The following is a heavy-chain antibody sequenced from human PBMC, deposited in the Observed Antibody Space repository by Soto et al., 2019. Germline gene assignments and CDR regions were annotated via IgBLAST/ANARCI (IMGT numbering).Heavy chain of an antibody. Sequence: ASETLSLTCSVSGGSISDYYWSWIRQPPGKGLEWIGYTYYGWNTNYNPSLKSRVTISVDTSKNQFSLKLISVTAADTAVYYCAGDREYYDSSGLYFDYWGQGTLVTVSS. D-gene: IGHD3-22*01. J-gene: IGHJ4*02. V-gene: IGHV4-59*01. CDR2: TYYGWNT. CDR3: AGDREYYDSSGLYFDY. CDR1: GGSISDYY.